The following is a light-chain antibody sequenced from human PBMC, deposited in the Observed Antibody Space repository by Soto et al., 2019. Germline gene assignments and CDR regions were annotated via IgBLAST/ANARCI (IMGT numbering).Light chain of an antibody. CDR2: GAS. J-gene: IGKJ5*01. CDR3: QHYGTSAIT. CDR1: PSVSSSY. Sequence: EIVLTQSPGTLSLSPGERATLSCRASPSVSSSYLAWYQQKPGQAPRLLIFGASTRATGIPDRFSGSGSGTDFTLTVSSLEPEDFAVYYCQHYGTSAITFGQGTRLEIK. V-gene: IGKV3-20*01.